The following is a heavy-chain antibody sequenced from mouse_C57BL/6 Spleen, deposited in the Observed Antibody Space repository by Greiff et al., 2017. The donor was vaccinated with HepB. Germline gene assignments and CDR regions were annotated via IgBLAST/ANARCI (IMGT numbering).Heavy chain of an antibody. CDR2: ISSGSSTI. D-gene: IGHD1-1*01. CDR1: GFTFSDYG. J-gene: IGHJ4*01. V-gene: IGHV5-17*01. CDR3: ASDYYGSSYPDYYAMDY. Sequence: EVMLVESGGGLVKPGGSLKLSCAASGFTFSDYGMHWVRQAPEKGLEWVAYISSGSSTIYYADTVKGRFTISRDNAKNTLFLQMTSLRSEDTAMYYCASDYYGSSYPDYYAMDYWGQGTSVTVSS.